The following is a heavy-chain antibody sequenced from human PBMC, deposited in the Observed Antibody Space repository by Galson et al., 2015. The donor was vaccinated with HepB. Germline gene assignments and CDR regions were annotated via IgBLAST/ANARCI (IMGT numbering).Heavy chain of an antibody. J-gene: IGHJ6*02. CDR1: GFTFSSYW. CDR3: ARDSIAYNWNDFNYYYGMDV. Sequence: SLRLSCAASGFTFSSYWMSWVRQAPGKGLEWVANIKQDGSEKYYVDSVKGRFTISRDNAKNSLYLQMNSLRAEDTAVYYCARDSIAYNWNDFNYYYGMDVWGQGTTVTVSS. V-gene: IGHV3-7*01. CDR2: IKQDGSEK. D-gene: IGHD1-20*01.